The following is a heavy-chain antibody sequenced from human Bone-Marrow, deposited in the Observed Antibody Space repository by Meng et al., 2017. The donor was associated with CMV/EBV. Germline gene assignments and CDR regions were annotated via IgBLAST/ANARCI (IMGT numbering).Heavy chain of an antibody. CDR1: GYSISSGYY. CDR3: ARESNAWGWFDP. J-gene: IGHJ5*02. V-gene: IGHV4-38-2*02. D-gene: IGHD3-16*01. CDR2: IHYSGST. Sequence: SETLSLTCIVSGYSISSGYYWGWIRHPPGKGLEWIGSIHYSGSTYSNPSLKSRVTTSVDTSKNQFSLKLSSVTAAATAVYYCARESNAWGWFDPWGQGTLVTVSS.